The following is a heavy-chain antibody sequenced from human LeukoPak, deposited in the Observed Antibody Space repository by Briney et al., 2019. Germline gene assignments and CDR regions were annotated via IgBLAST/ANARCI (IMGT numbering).Heavy chain of an antibody. Sequence: GGSLRLSCAASGFTFSSYAMSWLRQAPGKGLEWVSYISSSGNIIYSADSVKGRFTISRDNAKNSLYLQINSLRAEDTAVYYCARATAADTAMIYFDYWGQGTLVTVSS. D-gene: IGHD5-18*01. CDR3: ARATAADTAMIYFDY. CDR2: ISSSGNII. J-gene: IGHJ4*02. CDR1: GFTFSSYA. V-gene: IGHV3-11*01.